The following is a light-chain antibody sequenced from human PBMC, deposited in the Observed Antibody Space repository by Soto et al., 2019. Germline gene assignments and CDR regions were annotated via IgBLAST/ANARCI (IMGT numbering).Light chain of an antibody. CDR2: GVS. CDR3: SSYTSSRTYV. V-gene: IGLV2-14*01. Sequence: QSALTQPASVSASPGQSITISCTETNSDIGTLNSVSWYQQFPGKAPKLMIFGVSVRPSGVSTRFSGSKFGNTAFLYISGLQAEDEAEYYCSSYTSSRTYVFGSGTKLTVL. J-gene: IGLJ1*01. CDR1: NSDIGTLNS.